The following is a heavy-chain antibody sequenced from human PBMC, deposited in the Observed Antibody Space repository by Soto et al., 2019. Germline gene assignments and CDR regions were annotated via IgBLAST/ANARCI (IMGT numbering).Heavy chain of an antibody. Sequence: AAVKVSCKASGYTFTSYGISWVRQAPGQGLEWMGWISAYNGNTNYAQKLQGRVTMTTDTSTSTAYMELRSLRSDDTAVYYCARVVLGESRFYYYGMDVWGQGTTVTVSS. D-gene: IGHD2-21*01. V-gene: IGHV1-18*04. CDR2: ISAYNGNT. J-gene: IGHJ6*02. CDR3: ARVVLGESRFYYYGMDV. CDR1: GYTFTSYG.